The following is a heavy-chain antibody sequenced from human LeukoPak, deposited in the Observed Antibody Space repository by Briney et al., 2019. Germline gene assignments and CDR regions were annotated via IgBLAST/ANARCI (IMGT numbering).Heavy chain of an antibody. Sequence: SETLSLTCAVYGGSFSGYYWSWIRQPPGKGLEWIGEINHSGSTNYNPSLKSRVTISVDTSKNQFSLKLSSVTAADTAVYYCARDRPKRSGRDAFDIWGQGTMVTVSS. CDR2: INHSGST. CDR3: ARDRPKRSGRDAFDI. J-gene: IGHJ3*02. D-gene: IGHD2-15*01. V-gene: IGHV4-34*01. CDR1: GGSFSGYY.